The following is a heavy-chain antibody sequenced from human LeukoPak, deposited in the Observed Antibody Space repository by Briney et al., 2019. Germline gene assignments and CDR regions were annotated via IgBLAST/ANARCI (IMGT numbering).Heavy chain of an antibody. CDR1: GFTFSNYA. J-gene: IGHJ4*02. D-gene: IGHD2-2*01. Sequence: GGSLRLSCAASGFTFSNYAMTWVRQAPGKGLEWVSGISASTYYADSVKGRFTISRDNSKNTLYLQMNSLRAEDTAVYYCAHGSMYQLDYWGQGTLVTVSS. CDR2: ISAST. V-gene: IGHV3-23*01. CDR3: AHGSMYQLDY.